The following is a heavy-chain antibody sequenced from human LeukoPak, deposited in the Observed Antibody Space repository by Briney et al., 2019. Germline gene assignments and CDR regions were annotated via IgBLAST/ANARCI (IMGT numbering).Heavy chain of an antibody. Sequence: TSQTLCLTCTVSGGSISSGGYYGSWIRQHPGKGLEWIGYIYYSGSTYYNPSLKSRVTISVDTSKNQFSLKLSSVTAADTAVYYCARHSTTVTVLSLNYYYAMDVGGQGTTVTVSS. D-gene: IGHD4-17*01. CDR1: GGSISSGGYY. V-gene: IGHV4-31*03. CDR2: IYYSGST. CDR3: ARHSTTVTVLSLNYYYAMDV. J-gene: IGHJ6*02.